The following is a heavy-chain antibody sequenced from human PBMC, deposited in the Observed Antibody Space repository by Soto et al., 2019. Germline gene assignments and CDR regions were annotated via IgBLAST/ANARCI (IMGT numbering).Heavy chain of an antibody. J-gene: IGHJ5*02. CDR3: ARVGPRADP. Sequence: QVQLVQSGAEEKKPGASVKVSCKASGYTFTSYAMNWVRQAPGQRLEWMGWINAGNGNTKYSQKFQGRVTITRDTSATTAYLELSSLRDADTALYYCARVGPRADPWGQGTLVTVSS. CDR1: GYTFTSYA. CDR2: INAGNGNT. V-gene: IGHV1-3*05.